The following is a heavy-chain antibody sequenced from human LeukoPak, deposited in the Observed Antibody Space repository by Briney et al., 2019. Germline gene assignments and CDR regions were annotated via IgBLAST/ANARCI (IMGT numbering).Heavy chain of an antibody. CDR1: RFTFSSYA. J-gene: IGHJ4*02. CDR2: ISGSGGST. D-gene: IGHD3-16*01. V-gene: IGHV3-23*01. CDR3: AKDQSYACDY. Sequence: GGSLRLSCAASRFTFSSYAMSWVRQAPGKGLEWVSGISGSGGSTSYAGSVKGRFTISRDNSKNTLYLQMNSLRAEDTAVYYCAKDQSYACDYWGQGTLVTVSS.